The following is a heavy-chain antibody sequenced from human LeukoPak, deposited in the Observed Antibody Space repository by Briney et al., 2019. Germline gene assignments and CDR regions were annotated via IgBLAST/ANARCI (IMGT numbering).Heavy chain of an antibody. CDR3: ARTGDGYFDY. CDR1: GFTFSSHG. J-gene: IGHJ4*02. Sequence: GGSLRLSCAASGFTFSSHGMHWVRQAPGKGLEWVAVIWYDASNEYYGDSVRGRFTISRDNSKNTLYLQMNSLRDEDTAVYYCARTGDGYFDYWGQGTLVTVSS. V-gene: IGHV3-33*01. CDR2: IWYDASNE. D-gene: IGHD2-21*01.